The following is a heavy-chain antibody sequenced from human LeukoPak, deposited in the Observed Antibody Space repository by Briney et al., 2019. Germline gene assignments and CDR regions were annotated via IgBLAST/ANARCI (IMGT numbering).Heavy chain of an antibody. Sequence: GASVKVSCKASGYTFTSYGISWVRQAPGQGLEWMGWISAYNGNTNYAQKFQGRVTMTRNTSISTAYMELSSLRSEDTAVYYCARGPVLRYFDWLSIPNDDAFDIWGQGTMVTVSS. V-gene: IGHV1-18*01. J-gene: IGHJ3*02. CDR2: ISAYNGNT. CDR3: ARGPVLRYFDWLSIPNDDAFDI. D-gene: IGHD3-9*01. CDR1: GYTFTSYG.